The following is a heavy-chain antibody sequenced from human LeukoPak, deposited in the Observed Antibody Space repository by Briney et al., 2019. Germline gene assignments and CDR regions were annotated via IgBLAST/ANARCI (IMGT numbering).Heavy chain of an antibody. CDR3: AGSSYSDYYYYYMDV. CDR1: GGSISGYY. D-gene: IGHD3-10*01. V-gene: IGHV4-38-2*02. Sequence: SETLSLTCTVSGGSISGYYWGWIRQPPGKGLEWIGSIYHSGSAYYNPSLKSRVTISVDTSKNQFSLKLSSVTAADTAVYYCAGSSYSDYYYYYMDVWGKGTTVTVSS. CDR2: IYHSGSA. J-gene: IGHJ6*03.